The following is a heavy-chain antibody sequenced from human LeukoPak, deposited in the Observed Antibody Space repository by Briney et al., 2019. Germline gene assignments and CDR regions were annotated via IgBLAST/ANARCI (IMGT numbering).Heavy chain of an antibody. CDR2: ISSSSSYI. D-gene: IGHD6-6*01. CDR3: ARLKTPSIAGAMDWFDP. V-gene: IGHV3-21*01. Sequence: GGSLRLSCAASGVTSTSYSMTWVRQAPGKGLDWISSISSSSSYISYADSVKGRFTISRDNPKNSLYLQMNSLRAEDTAVYYCARLKTPSIAGAMDWFDPWGQGSLVTVSS. J-gene: IGHJ5*02. CDR1: GVTSTSYS.